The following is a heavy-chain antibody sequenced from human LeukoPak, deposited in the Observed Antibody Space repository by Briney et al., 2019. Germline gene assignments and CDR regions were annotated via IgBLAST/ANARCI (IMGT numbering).Heavy chain of an antibody. Sequence: ASVKISCKASGYTFTGYYLHWVRQAPGQGLEWMGCVNPNSGDTNYAQKFQGSVTMTRDTSISTVYMELSRLRSDDTAVYYCARASGSYWWFDSWGQGTLVTVSS. D-gene: IGHD1-26*01. CDR2: VNPNSGDT. V-gene: IGHV1-2*02. CDR3: ARASGSYWWFDS. CDR1: GYTFTGYY. J-gene: IGHJ5*01.